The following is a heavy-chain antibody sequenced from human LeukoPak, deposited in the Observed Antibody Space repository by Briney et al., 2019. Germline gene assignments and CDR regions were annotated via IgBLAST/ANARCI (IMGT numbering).Heavy chain of an antibody. CDR1: GYTFTGYY. V-gene: IGHV1-2*02. J-gene: IGHJ3*02. CDR2: INPNSGGT. CDR3: ATGLNQLQHAWSAFDI. D-gene: IGHD2-2*01. Sequence: ASVKVSCKASGYTFTGYYMHWVRQAPGQGLEWMGWINPNSGGTNYAQKFQGRVTMTRDTSISTAYMELSRLRSDDTAVYYCATGLNQLQHAWSAFDIWGQGTMVTVSS.